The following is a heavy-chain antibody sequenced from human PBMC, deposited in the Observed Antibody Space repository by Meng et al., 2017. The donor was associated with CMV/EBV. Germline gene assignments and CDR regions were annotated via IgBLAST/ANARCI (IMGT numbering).Heavy chain of an antibody. CDR1: GYTFTSYG. CDR2: ISGSGGST. V-gene: IGHV3-23*01. D-gene: IGHD5-18*01. J-gene: IGHJ4*02. CDR3: AKTPDTAMVFDY. Sequence: SCKASGYTFTSYGMHWVRQAPGKGLEWVSAISGSGGSTYYADSVKGRFTISRDNSKNTLYLQMNSLRAEDTAVYYCAKTPDTAMVFDYWGQGTLVTVSS.